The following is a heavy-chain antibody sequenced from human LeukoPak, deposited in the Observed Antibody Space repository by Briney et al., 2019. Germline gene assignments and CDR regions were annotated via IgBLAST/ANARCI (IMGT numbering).Heavy chain of an antibody. J-gene: IGHJ3*01. V-gene: IGHV3-21*01. Sequence: GGSLRLYCAASGFTFSSYNMNRVPQAPGKGLEWVSSISSGSSYIYYADSVKGRFTISRDNAKNSLYLQMNSLRAEDTALYYCARYGGDAFDVWGQGTMVTVSS. D-gene: IGHD4/OR15-4a*01. CDR2: ISSGSSYI. CDR1: GFTFSSYN. CDR3: ARYGGDAFDV.